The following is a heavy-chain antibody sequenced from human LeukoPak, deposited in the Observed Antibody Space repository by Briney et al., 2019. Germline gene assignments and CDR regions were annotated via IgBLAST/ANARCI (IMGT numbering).Heavy chain of an antibody. D-gene: IGHD2-8*01. Sequence: GGALRLSCAASGFTFSSHSMHWGRQDPGKRVESGAITSNDGTHKFYADSVKGRFTISRDNSKNTLYLQMNSLRTEDTAVYYCAKEMGPFIHLDYWGQGTVVTVSS. J-gene: IGHJ4*02. CDR1: GFTFSSHS. V-gene: IGHV3-30*18. CDR3: AKEMGPFIHLDY. CDR2: TSNDGTHK.